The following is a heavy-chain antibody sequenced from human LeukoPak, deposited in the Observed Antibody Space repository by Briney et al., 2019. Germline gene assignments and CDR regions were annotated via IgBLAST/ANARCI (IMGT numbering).Heavy chain of an antibody. Sequence: PGGSLRLSCAASGFTFSSYSMNWVRQAPGKGLEWVSSISSSSSYIYYAGSVKGRFTISRDNAKNSLYLQMNSLRAEDTAVYYCARDGYCSSTSCLDYYYGMDVWGKGPRSPSPQ. J-gene: IGHJ6*01. CDR1: GFTFSSYS. CDR2: ISSSSSYI. V-gene: IGHV3-21*01. CDR3: ARDGYCSSTSCLDYYYGMDV. D-gene: IGHD2-2*03.